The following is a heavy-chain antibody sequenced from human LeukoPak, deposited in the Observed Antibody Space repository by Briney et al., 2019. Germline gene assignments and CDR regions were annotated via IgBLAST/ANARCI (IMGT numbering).Heavy chain of an antibody. Sequence: GGSLRLSCAASGFSFSSYDMSWVRQAPGKGLEWVSAIRESGESTYYADSVKGRFTISRDNSRNMLYLQMNSLRAEDTAIYYCVRDRGTYRPIDYWGQGTLVTVSS. CDR3: VRDRGTYRPIDY. CDR2: IRESGEST. D-gene: IGHD1-26*01. V-gene: IGHV3-23*01. J-gene: IGHJ4*02. CDR1: GFSFSSYD.